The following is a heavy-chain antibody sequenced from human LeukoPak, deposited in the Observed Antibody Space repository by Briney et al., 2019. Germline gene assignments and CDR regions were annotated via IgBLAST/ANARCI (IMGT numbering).Heavy chain of an antibody. CDR1: GFTFSSYW. D-gene: IGHD3-22*01. CDR3: ARVLSGSWDWFDP. CDR2: IKQDGSEK. V-gene: IGHV3-7*01. J-gene: IGHJ5*02. Sequence: GGSLRLSCAASGFTFSSYWMSWVRQAPGKGLEWVANIKQDGSEKYYVDSVKGRFTISRDNAKTSLYLQMNSLRAEDTAVYYCARVLSGSWDWFDPWGQGTLVTVSS.